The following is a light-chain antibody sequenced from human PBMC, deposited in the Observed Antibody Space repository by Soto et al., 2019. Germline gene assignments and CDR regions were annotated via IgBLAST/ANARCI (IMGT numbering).Light chain of an antibody. CDR3: QQYSSSRT. J-gene: IGKJ1*01. CDR1: QSVSSNH. Sequence: DIVLTQSPGTLSLSPGNTATLSCRASQSVSSNHLAWYQQKPGQAPRLLIYGGSSRATGIPVRFSGSGSETDFTLTITRLGPEDFAVYYCQQYSSSRTFGQGTKVDIK. V-gene: IGKV3-20*01. CDR2: GGS.